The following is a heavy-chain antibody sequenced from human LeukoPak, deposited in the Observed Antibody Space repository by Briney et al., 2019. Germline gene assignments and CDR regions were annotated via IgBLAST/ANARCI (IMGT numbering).Heavy chain of an antibody. CDR1: GYSISSGYY. CDR2: IYHSGST. D-gene: IGHD3-22*01. Sequence: SESLSLTCTVSGYSISSGYYWGWIRQPPGKGLEWIGSIYHSGSTYYNPSLKSRVTMSVDTSKNQFSLKLTSVTAVDTAVYYCARDRYYYDSSGYFYFDYWGQGTLVTVSS. J-gene: IGHJ4*02. V-gene: IGHV4-38-2*02. CDR3: ARDRYYYDSSGYFYFDY.